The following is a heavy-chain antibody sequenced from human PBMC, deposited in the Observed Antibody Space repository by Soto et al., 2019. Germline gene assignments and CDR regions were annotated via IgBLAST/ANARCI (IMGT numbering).Heavy chain of an antibody. D-gene: IGHD6-13*01. CDR2: VYSGGNT. CDR3: ASSNIAAAGFYYYGMDV. Sequence: SETLSLTCIVSGGSISNYYWSWIRQPPGKGLEWIGYVYSGGNTNYNPSLKSRVTISEDTSKNQFSLNLSSVTAADTAVYYCASSNIAAAGFYYYGMDVWGRGTTVTVSS. CDR1: GGSISNYY. V-gene: IGHV4-59*01. J-gene: IGHJ6*02.